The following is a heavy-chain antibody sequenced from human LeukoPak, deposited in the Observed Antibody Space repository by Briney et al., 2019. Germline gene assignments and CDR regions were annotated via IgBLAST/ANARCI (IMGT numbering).Heavy chain of an antibody. V-gene: IGHV4-34*01. J-gene: IGHJ5*02. Sequence: SETLSLTCAVYGGSFSGYYWSWIRQPPGKGLEWIGEINHSGSTNYNPSLKSRVTISVDTSKNQFSLKLSSVTAADTAVYYCARAPPVGGPFDPWGQGTLATVSS. CDR2: INHSGST. CDR3: ARAPPVGGPFDP. D-gene: IGHD3-16*01. CDR1: GGSFSGYY.